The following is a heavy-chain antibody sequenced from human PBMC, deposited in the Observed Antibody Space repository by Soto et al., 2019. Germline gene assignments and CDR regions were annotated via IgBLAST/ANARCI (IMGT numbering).Heavy chain of an antibody. CDR1: GFTFNNYD. Sequence: EVQLVESGGGLGQPGGSLRLSCAASGFTFNNYDMHWVRQVPGKGLEWVSGIGILGDTYYPGSVNGRFTISRENAKNSLYLQMNSLTAGDTAVYYCARGVLGPGDYYHGMDVW. CDR3: ARGVLGPGDYYHGMDV. D-gene: IGHD7-27*01. CDR2: IGILGDT. J-gene: IGHJ6*01. V-gene: IGHV3-13*01.